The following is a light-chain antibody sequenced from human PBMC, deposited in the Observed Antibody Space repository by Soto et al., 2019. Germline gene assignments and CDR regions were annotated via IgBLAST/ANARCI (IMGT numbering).Light chain of an antibody. J-gene: IGKJ4*01. CDR3: QQYNSYPLT. CDR2: KAS. CDR1: QSISSW. V-gene: IGKV1-5*03. Sequence: IQMTHSPSTLSASVLYRVTITFRASQSISSWLAWYQQKPGKAPNLLIYKASSLESGVPSRFSGSGSGTDFTLTISSLQPDDFATYYCQQYNSYPLTIGGGTKVDIK.